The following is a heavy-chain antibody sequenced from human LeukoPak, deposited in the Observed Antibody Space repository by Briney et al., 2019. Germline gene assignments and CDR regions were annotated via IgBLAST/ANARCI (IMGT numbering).Heavy chain of an antibody. CDR1: GYTFTGYY. CDR2: INPNSGGT. D-gene: IGHD3-22*01. CDR3: ARDRAPYYYDSSAYYFDY. Sequence: ASVNVSFKASGYTFTGYYMHWVRQAPGQGLEWMGWINPNSGGTNYAQKFQGRVTITRDTSISTAYMELSRLRSDDTAVYYCARDRAPYYYDSSAYYFDYWGQGTLVTVSS. J-gene: IGHJ4*02. V-gene: IGHV1-2*02.